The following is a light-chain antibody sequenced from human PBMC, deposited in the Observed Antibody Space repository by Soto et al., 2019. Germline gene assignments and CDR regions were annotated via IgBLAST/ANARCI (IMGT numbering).Light chain of an antibody. CDR2: KVS. Sequence: DIVMTQSPLSLPVTLGQPASISCRSSQSLVYSDGHTYLNWFQQRPGHSQRRLIYKVSNRESGGPDGFSGSGSCTDFTLNISRVEAEDVGVYYCSQGTRWRPMYTFGQGTKLEIK. J-gene: IGKJ2*01. CDR1: QSLVYSDGHTY. V-gene: IGKV2-30*01. CDR3: SQGTRWRPMYT.